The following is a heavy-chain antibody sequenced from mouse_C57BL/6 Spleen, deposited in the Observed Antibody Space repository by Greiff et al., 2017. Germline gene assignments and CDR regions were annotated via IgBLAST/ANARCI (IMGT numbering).Heavy chain of an antibody. CDR2: IYPRAGST. D-gene: IGHD3-2*02. V-gene: IGHV1-85*01. J-gene: IGHJ2*01. CDR1: GYTFTSYD. Sequence: VQLQQSGPELVKPGASVKLSCKASGYTFTSYDINWVQQRPGQGLEWIGWIYPRAGSTKYNEKFKGKAKLTVDTSSRTAYMELHSLTSEDSAVYYCASLDSSGYDYFDYWGQGTTLTVSS. CDR3: ASLDSSGYDYFDY.